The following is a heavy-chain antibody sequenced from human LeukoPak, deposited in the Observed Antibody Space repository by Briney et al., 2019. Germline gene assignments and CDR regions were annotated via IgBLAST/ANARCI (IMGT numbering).Heavy chain of an antibody. CDR1: GYTFTSLD. CDR3: ARGVAAGVDY. V-gene: IGHV1-8*01. D-gene: IGHD6-13*01. J-gene: IGHJ4*02. Sequence: ASVKVSCKTSGYTFTSLDINWVRQATGQGLEWMGWMTPRNGMTGYAQKFQGRVTKTRNTSISTAYMELGSLTFDDTAVYYCARGVAAGVDYWGQGTLVTVSS. CDR2: MTPRNGMT.